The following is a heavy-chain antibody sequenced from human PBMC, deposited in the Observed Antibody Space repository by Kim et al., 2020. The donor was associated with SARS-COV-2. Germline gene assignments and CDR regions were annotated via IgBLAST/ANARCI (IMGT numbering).Heavy chain of an antibody. CDR2: IYSGGST. CDR3: ASYYSSGWFNYYYYGMDV. CDR1: GFTVSSNY. J-gene: IGHJ6*02. Sequence: GGSLRLSCAASGFTVSSNYMSWVRQAPGKGLEWVSVIYSGGSTYYADSVKGRFTISRDNSKNTLYLQMNSLRAEDTAVYYCASYYSSGWFNYYYYGMDVWGQGTTVTVSS. D-gene: IGHD6-19*01. V-gene: IGHV3-53*01.